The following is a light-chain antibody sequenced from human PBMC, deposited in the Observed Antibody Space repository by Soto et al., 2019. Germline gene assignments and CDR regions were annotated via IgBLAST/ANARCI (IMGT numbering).Light chain of an antibody. V-gene: IGKV1-33*01. J-gene: IGKJ5*01. CDR3: QQYDNLPT. CDR2: DAS. CDR1: QDITYY. Sequence: DIQMTQSPSSLSPSVGDRVTITFQASQDITYYLNWYQHKPGKAPKLLIYDASNLETGVPSRFSGSGSGTDFTFTISSLQPEDIATYYCQQYDNLPTFGQGTRLEIK.